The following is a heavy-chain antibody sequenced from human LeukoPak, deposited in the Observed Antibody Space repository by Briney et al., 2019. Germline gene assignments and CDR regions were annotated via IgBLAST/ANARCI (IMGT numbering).Heavy chain of an antibody. CDR2: IIPILGTA. D-gene: IGHD3-22*01. CDR1: GGTFSSYA. J-gene: IGHJ4*02. CDR3: ARDSSGYYYYFDY. V-gene: IGHV1-69*13. Sequence: SVKVSCKASGGTFSSYAISWVRQAPGQGLEWMGGIIPILGTANYAQKFQGRVTITADESTSTAYMELSSLRSEDTAVYYCARDSSGYYYYFDYWGQGALVTVSS.